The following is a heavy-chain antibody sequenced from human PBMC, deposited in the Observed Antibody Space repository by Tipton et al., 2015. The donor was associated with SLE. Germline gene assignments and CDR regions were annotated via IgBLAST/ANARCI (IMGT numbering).Heavy chain of an antibody. V-gene: IGHV3-48*03. D-gene: IGHD6-13*01. CDR2: ISSSGSTI. CDR3: AIHSSSWSSFDY. Sequence: SLRLSCAASGFTFSSYAMSWVRQAPGKGLEWVSYISSSGSTIYYADSVKGRFTISRDNAKNSLYLQMNSLRAEDTAVYYCAIHSSSWSSFDYWGQGTLVTVSS. CDR1: GFTFSSYA. J-gene: IGHJ4*02.